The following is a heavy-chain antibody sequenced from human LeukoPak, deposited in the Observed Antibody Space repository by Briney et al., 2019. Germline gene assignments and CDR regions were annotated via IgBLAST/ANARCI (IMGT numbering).Heavy chain of an antibody. CDR1: GASVSSSH. CDR3: SEGYFEPFDH. J-gene: IGHJ4*02. CDR2: LSYTGKP. V-gene: IGHV4-59*02. D-gene: IGHD2/OR15-2a*01. Sequence: SSETLSLTCVVSGASVSSSHWNWIRQLPGKGLEWIGCLSYTGKPDYNPSLTSRVTISLDASKNQVSLKLRSLTAADTAVYYCSEGYFEPFDHWGQGTLVTVSS.